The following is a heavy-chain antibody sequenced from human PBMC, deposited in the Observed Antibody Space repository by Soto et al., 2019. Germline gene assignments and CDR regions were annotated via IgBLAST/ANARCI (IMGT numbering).Heavy chain of an antibody. CDR1: GGTFSTYT. CDR3: ARAMCFGGSCYLEV. V-gene: IGHV1-69*02. Sequence: QVQLVQSGAEVKKPGSSVKVSCKASGGTFSTYTIRWVRQAPGQGLEWMGRIAPIINIPDYSQKFQGRVTNTSDKSTTTAYRELSSLRSEDTAVYYCARAMCFGGSCYLEVWGQGTLVTVSS. J-gene: IGHJ4*02. D-gene: IGHD2-15*01. CDR2: IAPIINIP.